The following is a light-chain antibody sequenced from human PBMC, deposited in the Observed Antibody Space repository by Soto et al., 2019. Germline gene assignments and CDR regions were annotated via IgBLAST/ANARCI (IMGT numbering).Light chain of an antibody. CDR1: QSIGKD. V-gene: IGKV3-15*01. CDR2: GAS. Sequence: EIVMTQSPVTLSVSPGEGATLSCWASQSIGKDVAWYQQRPGQAPRLLIYGASTRATGIPARFSGSGSGTDFTLTISGLLSEDFALYYCQQYNNLPRTFGQGTNV. J-gene: IGKJ1*01. CDR3: QQYNNLPRT.